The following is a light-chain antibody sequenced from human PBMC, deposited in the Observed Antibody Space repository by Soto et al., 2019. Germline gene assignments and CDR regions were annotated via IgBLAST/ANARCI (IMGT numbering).Light chain of an antibody. V-gene: IGKV1-27*01. J-gene: IGKJ4*01. Sequence: DLQLSQSPPSLSSPVGDRVTINYRVRHGSNTFLNCYNHKPVEVPNLLIYRVFNLQSGLTSRLSGSGAGTDFILNSISLQPEDAAICCVQRSNQAPPYWDLSFGGGTKVEIK. CDR1: HGSNTF. CDR3: QRSNQAPPYWDLS. CDR2: RVF.